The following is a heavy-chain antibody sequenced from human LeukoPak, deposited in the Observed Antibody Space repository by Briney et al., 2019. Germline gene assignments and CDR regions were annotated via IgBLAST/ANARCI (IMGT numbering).Heavy chain of an antibody. V-gene: IGHV1-69*06. CDR3: ARDGAAAGTDAFDI. CDR1: GGTFSSYA. D-gene: IGHD6-13*01. CDR2: IIPIFGTA. J-gene: IGHJ3*02. Sequence: SVKVSCKASGGTFSSYAISWVRQAPGQGLEWMGGIIPIFGTANYAQKFQGRVTITADKSTSTAYMELSSLRSEDTAVYYCARDGAAAGTDAFDIWGQGTMVTASS.